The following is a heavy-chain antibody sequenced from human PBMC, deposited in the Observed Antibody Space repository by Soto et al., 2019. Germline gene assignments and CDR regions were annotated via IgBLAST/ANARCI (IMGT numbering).Heavy chain of an antibody. CDR1: GFTFSAYS. J-gene: IGHJ3*01. CDR3: VRGGSGATSADLFDA. V-gene: IGHV3-21*01. Sequence: GGSLRLSCAASGFTFSAYSINWVRQAPGKGLDWVSSISSTSSVIFYAESVRGRFTISRDNAKNSLYLQMNGLRAEDTAVYYCVRGGSGATSADLFDAWGQGALVTVSS. D-gene: IGHD3-10*01. CDR2: ISSTSSVI.